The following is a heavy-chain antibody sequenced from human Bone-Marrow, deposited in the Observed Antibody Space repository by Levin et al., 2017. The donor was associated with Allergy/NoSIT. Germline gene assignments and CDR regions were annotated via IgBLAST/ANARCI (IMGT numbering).Heavy chain of an antibody. CDR2: IWYDGSNK. CDR3: ARGVRYCSGGSCLNMHWFDP. V-gene: IGHV3-33*01. CDR1: GFTFSSYG. D-gene: IGHD2-15*01. J-gene: IGHJ5*02. Sequence: GESLKISCAASGFTFSSYGMHWVRQAPGKGLEWVAVIWYDGSNKYYADSVKGRFTISRDNSKNTLYLQMNSLRAEDTAVYYCARGVRYCSGGSCLNMHWFDPWGQGTLVTVSS.